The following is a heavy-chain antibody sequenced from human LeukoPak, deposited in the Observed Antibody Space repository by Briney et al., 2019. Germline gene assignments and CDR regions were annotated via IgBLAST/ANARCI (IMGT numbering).Heavy chain of an antibody. CDR2: IYVSGNS. CDR3: ARHPFSPPFDH. J-gene: IGHJ4*02. V-gene: IGHV4-59*08. CDR1: GGSFSGYY. Sequence: PSETLSLTCAVYGGSFSGYYWSWIRQPPGKGLEWIGYIYVSGNSNYNPSLKSRVSISLDTSKNQVSLTLTSVTAADTAVYYCARHPFSPPFDHWGQGTLVAVSS.